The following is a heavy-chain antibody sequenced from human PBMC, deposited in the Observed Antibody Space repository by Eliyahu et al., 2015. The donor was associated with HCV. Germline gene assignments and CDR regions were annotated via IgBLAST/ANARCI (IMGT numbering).Heavy chain of an antibody. CDR3: ARDVSGSYHDY. CDR2: ISAYNGNT. J-gene: IGHJ4*02. D-gene: IGHD3-10*01. Sequence: SYGISWVRQAPGQGLEWMGWISAYNGNTNYAQKLQGRVTMTTDTSTTTAYMELRSLRSDDTAVYYCARDVSGSYHDYWGQGTLVTVSS. CDR1: SYG. V-gene: IGHV1-18*01.